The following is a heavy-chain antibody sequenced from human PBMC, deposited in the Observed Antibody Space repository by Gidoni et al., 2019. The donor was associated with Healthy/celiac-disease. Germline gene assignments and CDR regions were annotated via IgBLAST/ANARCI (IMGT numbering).Heavy chain of an antibody. J-gene: IGHJ6*02. CDR2: MNPNSGNT. Sequence: QVQLVQSGAEVKKPGASVKVSCKASGYTFTSYDINCVRQATGQGLEWMGWMNPNSGNTGYAQKFQGRVTITRNTSISTAYMELSSLRSEDTAVYYCARVGILERRRSHYYYYYGMDVWGQGTTVTVSS. D-gene: IGHD1-1*01. CDR1: GYTFTSYD. CDR3: ARVGILERRRSHYYYYYGMDV. V-gene: IGHV1-8*01.